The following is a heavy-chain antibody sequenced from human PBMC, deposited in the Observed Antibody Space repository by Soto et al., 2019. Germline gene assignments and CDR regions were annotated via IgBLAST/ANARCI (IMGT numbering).Heavy chain of an antibody. Sequence: QVQLVQSGAEVKKPGSSVKVSCKASGGTFSSYAISWVRQAPGQGLEWMGGIIPIFGTTNYAQKFQGRVTITADESTSTAYMELSSLRSEDTAVYYCAREGEGICSSTSCRNANYYYYGMDVWGQGTTVTVSS. V-gene: IGHV1-69*01. CDR1: GGTFSSYA. D-gene: IGHD2-2*01. CDR2: IIPIFGTT. J-gene: IGHJ6*02. CDR3: AREGEGICSSTSCRNANYYYYGMDV.